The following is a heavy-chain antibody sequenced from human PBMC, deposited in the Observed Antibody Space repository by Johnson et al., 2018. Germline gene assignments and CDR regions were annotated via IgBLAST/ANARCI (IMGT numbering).Heavy chain of an antibody. J-gene: IGHJ3*02. CDR3: AKDLKWTILYGAFDI. CDR2: ISYDGSNT. CDR1: GFTFSSYA. Sequence: QVQLVESEGGVVQPGMSLRLSCAASGFTFSSYAMHWVRQAPGKGLEWVAIISYDGSNTYFIDSVEGRFTISRDNSKNTLYLQMNRLRSEDTAVYYCAKDLKWTILYGAFDIWGQGTTVTVSS. D-gene: IGHD1-26*01. V-gene: IGHV3-30*18.